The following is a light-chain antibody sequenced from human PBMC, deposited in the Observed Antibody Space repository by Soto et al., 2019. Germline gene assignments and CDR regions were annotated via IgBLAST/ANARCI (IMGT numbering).Light chain of an antibody. CDR3: AAWDDSLNGWV. J-gene: IGLJ3*02. CDR2: SND. Sequence: QPVLTQAPSASGTPGQRVTISCSGSSSNIGSNTVSWYQQVPGTAPKLLIYSNDQRSSGVPDRFSGSKSGTSASLAIGGLQSEDEADYYCAAWDDSLNGWVFGGGTKLTVL. CDR1: SSNIGSNT. V-gene: IGLV1-44*01.